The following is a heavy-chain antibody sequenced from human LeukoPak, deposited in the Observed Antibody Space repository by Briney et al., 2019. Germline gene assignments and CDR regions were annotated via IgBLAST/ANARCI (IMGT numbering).Heavy chain of an antibody. CDR2: IIPILGIA. D-gene: IGHD2-15*01. CDR1: GGTFSSYA. V-gene: IGHV1-69*04. Sequence: ASVKVSCKASGGTFSSYAISWVRQAPGQGLEWMGRIIPILGIANYAQKFQGRVTITADESTSTAYMELSSLRSEDTAVYYCARVAVGAALYFYYYMDVWGKGTTVTVSS. CDR3: ARVAVGAALYFYYYMDV. J-gene: IGHJ6*03.